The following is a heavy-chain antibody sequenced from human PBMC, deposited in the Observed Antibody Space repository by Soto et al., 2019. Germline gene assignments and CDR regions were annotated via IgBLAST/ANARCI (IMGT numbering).Heavy chain of an antibody. CDR1: GFTFTDYA. V-gene: IGHV3-23*01. D-gene: IGHD6-13*01. Sequence: QPVGSLRLSCAASGFTFTDYALSWVRQAPGKGLEWVATISGIGGSTYLADSVKGRLSISRDNSKNTVYLLMNSLRAEDTAVYFCARGSSGYISSWYYFDYWGRGTLVTVSS. J-gene: IGHJ4*02. CDR3: ARGSSGYISSWYYFDY. CDR2: ISGIGGST.